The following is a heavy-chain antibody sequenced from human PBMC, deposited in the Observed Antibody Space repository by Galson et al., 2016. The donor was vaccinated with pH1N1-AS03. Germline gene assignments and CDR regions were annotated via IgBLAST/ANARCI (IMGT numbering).Heavy chain of an antibody. Sequence: SVKVSCKASGFTFTDYYIHWIRQVPGQGLEWMGRINSKSGATKYVQKFEGRATMTRDTSISTAFLELTSLHSDDTAVYFCARGDSGATATITNFDSLGQGTLVTVSS. CDR3: ARGDSGATATITNFDS. CDR1: GFTFTDYY. D-gene: IGHD5-24*01. J-gene: IGHJ4*02. V-gene: IGHV1-2*06. CDR2: INSKSGAT.